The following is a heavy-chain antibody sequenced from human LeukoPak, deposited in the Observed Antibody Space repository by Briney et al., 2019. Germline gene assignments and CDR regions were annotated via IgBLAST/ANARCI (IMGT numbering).Heavy chain of an antibody. V-gene: IGHV3-53*01. D-gene: IGHD1-26*01. CDR3: ASSTEWEPIRDY. J-gene: IGHJ4*02. CDR1: GFTVSSND. CDR2: IYRDGTT. Sequence: GGSLRLSCAASGFTVSSNDMSWVRQGPGKGLEWVSVIYRDGTTYYADSVKGRFTISRDNSKNTVYLQMNSLRAEDTAVFYCASSTEWEPIRDYWGPGTLVTVSS.